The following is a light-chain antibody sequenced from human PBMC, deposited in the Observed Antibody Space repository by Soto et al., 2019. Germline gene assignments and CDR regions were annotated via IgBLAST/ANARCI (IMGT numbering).Light chain of an antibody. CDR3: SSYTSSSTLENV. V-gene: IGLV2-14*01. Sequence: QSVLTQPASVSGSPGQSITISCTGTSSDVGGYNYVSWYQQHPGKAPKLMIYEVSNWPSGVSNRFSGSKSGNTASLTISGLQAEDEADYYCSSYTSSSTLENVFGTGTKV. J-gene: IGLJ1*01. CDR2: EVS. CDR1: SSDVGGYNY.